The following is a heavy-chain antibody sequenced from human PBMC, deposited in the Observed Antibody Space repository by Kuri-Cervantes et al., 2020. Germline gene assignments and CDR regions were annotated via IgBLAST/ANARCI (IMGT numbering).Heavy chain of an antibody. CDR2: INSDGSST. D-gene: IGHD2-15*01. Sequence: GGSLRLSCAASGFTFSSYWMHWVRQAPGKGQVWVSRINSDGSSTSYADSVKGRFTISRDNSKNTLFQQMNSLRAEDTAVYYCARDPLGYCTGGSCTLHGMDVWGQGTRVTVSS. J-gene: IGHJ6*02. V-gene: IGHV3-74*01. CDR3: ARDPLGYCTGGSCTLHGMDV. CDR1: GFTFSSYW.